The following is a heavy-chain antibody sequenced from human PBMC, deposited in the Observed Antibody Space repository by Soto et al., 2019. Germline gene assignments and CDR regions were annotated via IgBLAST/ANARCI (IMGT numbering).Heavy chain of an antibody. D-gene: IGHD3-16*01. CDR1: GFSLNTSGVG. V-gene: IGHV2-5*02. CDR3: AHMGDTSFGAFDF. J-gene: IGHJ3*01. CDR2: IYWGDDE. Sequence: QITLKESGPTLVKPTQTFTLTCTFSGFSLNTSGVGVAWIRQPPGQALEWLALIYWGDDERYSPSLKSRLTITKDTSKNQVVLKMTNMDPVDTATYYCAHMGDTSFGAFDFWGQGTMVTVSS.